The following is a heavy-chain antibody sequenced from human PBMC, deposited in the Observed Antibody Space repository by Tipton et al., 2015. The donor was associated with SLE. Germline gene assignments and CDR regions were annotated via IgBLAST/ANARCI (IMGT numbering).Heavy chain of an antibody. Sequence: TLSLTCTVSGGSISSSSYYWGWIRQPPGKGLEWIGSTYYSGSTYYNPSLKSRVTISVDTSKNQFSLKLSSVTAADTAVYYCARGIVVVPAAPDYGMDVWGQGTTVTVSS. J-gene: IGHJ6*02. V-gene: IGHV4-39*07. CDR3: ARGIVVVPAAPDYGMDV. CDR1: GGSISSSSYY. CDR2: TYYSGST. D-gene: IGHD2-2*01.